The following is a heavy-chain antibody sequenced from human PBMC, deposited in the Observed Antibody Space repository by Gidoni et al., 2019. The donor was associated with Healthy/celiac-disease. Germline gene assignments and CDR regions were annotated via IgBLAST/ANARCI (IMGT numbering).Heavy chain of an antibody. V-gene: IGHV4-34*01. CDR3: ARDFYGRRRGYCDL. CDR2: INNSGSP. Sequence: QVQLQQWGAGLLKPSETLSLTCAVSGGSFSGYYWRWIRQPAGKGLEWCGEINNSGSPNYHPSLKSRVTISVDTSKNQFSLKLSAVTAADTAVYYCARDFYGRRRGYCDLWGRGTLVTVSS. D-gene: IGHD4-17*01. CDR1: GGSFSGYY. J-gene: IGHJ2*01.